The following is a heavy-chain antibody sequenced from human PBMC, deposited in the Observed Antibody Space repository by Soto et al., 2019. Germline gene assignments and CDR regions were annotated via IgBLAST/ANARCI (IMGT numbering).Heavy chain of an antibody. V-gene: IGHV1-18*01. Sequence: ASVKVSCKASGYTFTSYGISWVRQAPGQGLEWMGWISAYNGNTNYAQKLQGRVTMTTDTSTSTAYMELRSLRSDDTALYYCARAHPAYYYDSSGYSPWGQGTLVTVSS. CDR2: ISAYNGNT. CDR1: GYTFTSYG. J-gene: IGHJ5*02. CDR3: ARAHPAYYYDSSGYSP. D-gene: IGHD3-22*01.